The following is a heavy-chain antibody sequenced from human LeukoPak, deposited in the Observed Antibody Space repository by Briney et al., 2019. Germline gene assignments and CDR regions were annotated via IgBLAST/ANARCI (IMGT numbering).Heavy chain of an antibody. V-gene: IGHV3-21*06. CDR3: ARALIGYYFDY. CDR2: VSNSGDYI. D-gene: IGHD2-8*01. Sequence: GGSLRLSCAASGFTFSNYGMSWVRQAPGKGLEWVSSVSNSGDYIHYADSVKGRFTISRDNSKNSLYLQMNSLRAEDTAVYYCARALIGYYFDYWGQGTLVTVSS. J-gene: IGHJ4*02. CDR1: GFTFSNYG.